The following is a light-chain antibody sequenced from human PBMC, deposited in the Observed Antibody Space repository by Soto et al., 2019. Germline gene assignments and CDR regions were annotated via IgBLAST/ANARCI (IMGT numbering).Light chain of an antibody. CDR2: LNSDGSH. CDR1: SGHSSYA. Sequence: QPVLTQSPSASASLGASVKLTCTLSSGHSSYAIAWHQQQPEKGPRYLMKLNSDGSHSKGDGIPDRFSGPSSGAERYLTISSLQSEDEADLYCQTWGTGIQVFGGGTKLTVL. CDR3: QTWGTGIQV. V-gene: IGLV4-69*01. J-gene: IGLJ2*01.